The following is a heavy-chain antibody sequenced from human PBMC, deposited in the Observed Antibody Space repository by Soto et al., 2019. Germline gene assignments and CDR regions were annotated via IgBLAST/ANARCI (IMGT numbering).Heavy chain of an antibody. Sequence: QVQLVQSGAEVKKPGAPVKVSCKASGYTFNSYGITWVRQAPGQGLEWMGWISAYNGNTNYAQKLQGRVTVTTDTSTSTAYMELRSLRSDDTAVYYCARGSKPGIAAAGTVSFDPWGQGTLVTVSS. CDR3: ARGSKPGIAAAGTVSFDP. J-gene: IGHJ5*02. D-gene: IGHD6-13*01. CDR1: GYTFNSYG. V-gene: IGHV1-18*01. CDR2: ISAYNGNT.